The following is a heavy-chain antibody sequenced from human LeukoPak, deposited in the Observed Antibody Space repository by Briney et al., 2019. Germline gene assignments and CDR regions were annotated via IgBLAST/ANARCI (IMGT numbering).Heavy chain of an antibody. CDR2: ISSSSSTI. D-gene: IGHD6-19*01. J-gene: IGHJ6*02. CDR3: ARAKWQWPARDYYYYYGMDV. CDR1: GFTFSSYS. Sequence: PGGSLRLSCAASGFTFSSYSMNWVRQAPGKGLEWVSYISSSSSTIYYADSVKGRFTISRDNAKNSLYLQMNSLRAEDTAVYYCARAKWQWPARDYYYYYGMDVWGQGTTVTVSS. V-gene: IGHV3-48*04.